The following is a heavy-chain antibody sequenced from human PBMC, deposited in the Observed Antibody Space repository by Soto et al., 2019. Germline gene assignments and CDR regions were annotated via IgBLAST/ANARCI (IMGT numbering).Heavy chain of an antibody. CDR1: GGSISSSSYY. V-gene: IGHV4-39*01. D-gene: IGHD3-3*01. Sequence: QLHLRESGPGLVKPSATLSLTCTVSGGSISSSSYYWAWNRQSPGKGLECIGSVYYNGFTSYNPSLKGRVTISVDTSKNQFSLKLTSVTAADTAVYYCARMGDFWSGPGELDPWGQGTLVTVSS. CDR3: ARMGDFWSGPGELDP. CDR2: VYYNGFT. J-gene: IGHJ5*02.